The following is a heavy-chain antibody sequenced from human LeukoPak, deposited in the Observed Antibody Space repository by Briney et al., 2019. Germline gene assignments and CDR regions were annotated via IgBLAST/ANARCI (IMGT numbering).Heavy chain of an antibody. CDR2: LKEDGSEK. V-gene: IGHV3-7*04. CDR3: ARMAGGGGCFPY. CDR1: GFTFSGYW. D-gene: IGHD2-15*01. J-gene: IGHJ4*02. Sequence: GGSLSLYCSASGFTFSGYWMSWARQAPGNGLEGMANLKEDGSEKYYEDSVKGRFTISSDNAKNSLYLQMNSLRGEAPALYYVARMAGGGGCFPYWGQGTLVTVSS.